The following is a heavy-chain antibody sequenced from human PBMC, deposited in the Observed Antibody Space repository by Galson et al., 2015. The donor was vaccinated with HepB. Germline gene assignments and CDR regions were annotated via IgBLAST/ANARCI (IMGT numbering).Heavy chain of an antibody. CDR2: FEPSDEKI. D-gene: IGHD6-13*01. CDR1: GHPLSDIS. Sequence: SCKVSGHPLSDISIHWVRQAPGQGLEWMGGFEPSDEKILFAQKFQGRVTISVDTSKNQFSLKLSSVTAADTAVYYCARHRSSSLEYFQHWGQGTLVTVSS. V-gene: IGHV1-24*01. J-gene: IGHJ1*01. CDR3: ARHRSSSLEYFQH.